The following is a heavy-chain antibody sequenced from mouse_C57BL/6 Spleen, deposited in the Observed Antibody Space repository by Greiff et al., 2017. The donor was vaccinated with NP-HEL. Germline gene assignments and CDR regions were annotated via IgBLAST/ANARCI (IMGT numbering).Heavy chain of an antibody. V-gene: IGHV1-26*01. CDR3: ARGVPPYY. J-gene: IGHJ2*01. Sequence: EVQLQQSGPELVKPGASVKISCKASGYTFTDYYMNWVKQSHGKSLEWIGDINPNNGGTSYNQKFKGKATLTVDKSSSTAYMELRSLTSEDSAVYYCARGVPPYYWGQGTTLTVSS. D-gene: IGHD2-14*01. CDR2: INPNNGGT. CDR1: GYTFTDYY.